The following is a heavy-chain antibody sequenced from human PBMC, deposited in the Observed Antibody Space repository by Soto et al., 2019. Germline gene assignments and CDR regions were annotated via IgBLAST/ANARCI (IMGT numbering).Heavy chain of an antibody. CDR1: GFRVSYTY. V-gene: IGHV3-66*01. J-gene: IGHJ5*01. CDR2: IFADGTT. CDR3: ARDPFQPIGS. Sequence: GFLRLSCAASGFRVSYTYMRLGRQAPGKGLEWVSVIFADGTTNHAEAVRGRFATSRDTSANTLFLQINSLRAEDTAVYYCARDPFQPIGSWGQGTLVTVSS. D-gene: IGHD2-21*01.